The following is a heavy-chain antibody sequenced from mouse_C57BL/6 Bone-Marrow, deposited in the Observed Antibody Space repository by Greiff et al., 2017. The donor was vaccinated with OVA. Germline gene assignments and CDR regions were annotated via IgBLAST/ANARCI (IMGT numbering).Heavy chain of an antibody. D-gene: IGHD2-1*01. J-gene: IGHJ4*01. Sequence: QVTLKESGPGILQPSQTLSLTCSFSGFSLSTFGMGVGWIRQPSGKGLEWLAHIWWDDDKYYNPALKSRLTISKDTSKNQVCLKIANVDTADTATYYCARIGGNYCYYAMDYWGQGTSVTVSS. CDR3: ARIGGNYCYYAMDY. CDR1: GFSLSTFGMG. V-gene: IGHV8-8*01. CDR2: IWWDDDK.